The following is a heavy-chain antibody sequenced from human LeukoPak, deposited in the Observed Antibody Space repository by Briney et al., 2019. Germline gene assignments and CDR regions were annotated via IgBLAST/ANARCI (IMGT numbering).Heavy chain of an antibody. V-gene: IGHV3-33*01. CDR3: ARDSSSWYTTPFDY. Sequence: SLRLSCAASGFTFSSYGMHWVRQAPGKGLEWVAVIWYDGSNKYYADSVKGRFTISRDNSKNTLYLQMNSLRAEDTAVYYCARDSSSWYTTPFDYWGQGTLVTVSS. CDR1: GFTFSSYG. CDR2: IWYDGSNK. D-gene: IGHD6-13*01. J-gene: IGHJ4*02.